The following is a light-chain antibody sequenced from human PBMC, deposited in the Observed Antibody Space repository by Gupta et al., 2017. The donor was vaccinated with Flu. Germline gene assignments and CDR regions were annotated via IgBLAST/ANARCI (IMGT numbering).Light chain of an antibody. J-gene: IGKJ3*01. CDR1: QSVSSY. V-gene: IGKV3-11*01. CDR2: DTS. CDR3: QQRGNWPLT. Sequence: EVVLTQSPATLSLSPGERATLSCRASQSVSSYLAWYQQKPGQAPRLLIYDTSNRATGVPARFSGSGSGTDFTLTISSLEPEDFAVYYCQQRGNWPLTFGPGTKVEVK.